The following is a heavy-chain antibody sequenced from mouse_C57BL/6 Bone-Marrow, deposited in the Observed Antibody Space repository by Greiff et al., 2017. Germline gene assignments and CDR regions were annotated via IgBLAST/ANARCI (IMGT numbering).Heavy chain of an antibody. CDR1: GFNIKDDY. Sequence: EVQLVESGAELVRPGASVTLSCTASGFNIKDDYMHWVKQRPEQGLEWIGWLDPENGDTEYASKFQGKATITADTSSNTAYLQLSSLTSEDTAVYYCTPYYYGSSYGYFDVWGTGTTVTVSS. D-gene: IGHD1-1*01. V-gene: IGHV14-4*01. CDR2: LDPENGDT. CDR3: TPYYYGSSYGYFDV. J-gene: IGHJ1*03.